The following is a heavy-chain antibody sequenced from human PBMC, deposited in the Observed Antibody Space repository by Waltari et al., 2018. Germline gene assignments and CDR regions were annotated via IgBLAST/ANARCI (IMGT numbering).Heavy chain of an antibody. D-gene: IGHD6-19*01. CDR3: AKERSTDTGWYGEFDY. J-gene: IGHJ4*02. V-gene: IGHV3-23*01. Sequence: EVQLLDSGGGLVQPGGSLRLSCAASGFMFTNYALNWFRQAPGRGLEWVSAISGTGGSTYYADSVKGRFTISRENTKNTLYLQMNSLRAEDTAVYYCAKERSTDTGWYGEFDYWGQGTLVTVSS. CDR2: ISGTGGST. CDR1: GFMFTNYA.